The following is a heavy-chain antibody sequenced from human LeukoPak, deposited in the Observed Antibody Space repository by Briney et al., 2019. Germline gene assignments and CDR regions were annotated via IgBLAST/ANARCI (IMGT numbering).Heavy chain of an antibody. CDR1: GFTFNNYA. CDR3: ARASPFEP. J-gene: IGHJ5*02. Sequence: GGSLRLSCAASGFTFNNYAMRWVRQSPGKGLEWVSGISGSGSSTNYADSVKGRFTISRDNSKNTLYLQMNSLRAEDTAVYYCARASPFEPWGQGTLVTVSS. V-gene: IGHV3-23*01. CDR2: ISGSGSST.